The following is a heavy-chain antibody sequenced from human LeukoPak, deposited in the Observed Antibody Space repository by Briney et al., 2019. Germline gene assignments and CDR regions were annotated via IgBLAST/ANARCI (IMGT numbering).Heavy chain of an antibody. CDR2: IYYSGST. D-gene: IGHD3-10*01. J-gene: IGHJ4*02. CDR1: GGSISSGGHY. Sequence: SQTLSLTCTVSGGSISSGGHYWSWIRQPPGKGLEWIGYIYYSGSTYYNPSLKSRVTISVDTSKSQFSLKLSSVTAADTAVYYCARVWDGSGSYYFDYWGQGTLVTVSS. CDR3: ARVWDGSGSYYFDY. V-gene: IGHV4-30-4*01.